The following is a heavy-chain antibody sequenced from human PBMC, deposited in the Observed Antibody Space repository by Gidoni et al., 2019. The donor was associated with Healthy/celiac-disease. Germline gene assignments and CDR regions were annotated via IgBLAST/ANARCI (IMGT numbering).Heavy chain of an antibody. J-gene: IGHJ3*02. CDR1: GFTFSSYS. CDR2: ISSSSSYI. CDR3: GGEGPAADAFDI. V-gene: IGHV3-21*01. D-gene: IGHD2-2*01. Sequence: EVQLVESGGGLVKPGGSLRLSCAASGFTFSSYSMNWGRQAPGKGLEWVSSISSSSSYIYDADSVKGRFTISRDKAKNPLYLQMNSLRAEDTAVYYCGGEGPAADAFDIWGQGTMVTVSS.